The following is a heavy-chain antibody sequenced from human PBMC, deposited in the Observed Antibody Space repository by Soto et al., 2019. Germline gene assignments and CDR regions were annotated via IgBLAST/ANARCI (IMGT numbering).Heavy chain of an antibody. V-gene: IGHV4-31*03. CDR1: GGSMSSSGHF. J-gene: IGHJ5*02. CDR2: IARSGST. Sequence: QVQLQESGPGLVKPSQTLSLTCTVSGGSMSSSGHFWTWIRQFPGMGLEWIGYIARSGSTKYNPTLTGRVTISSDMPENQFSLKLDSVTAADTAVYYCGREELTGAFTWGQGTLVTVSS. CDR3: GREELTGAFT. D-gene: IGHD7-27*01.